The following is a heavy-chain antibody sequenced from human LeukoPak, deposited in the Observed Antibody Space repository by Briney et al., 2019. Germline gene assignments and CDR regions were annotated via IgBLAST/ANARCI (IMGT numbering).Heavy chain of an antibody. V-gene: IGHV4-39*07. CDR2: IYYSGST. Sequence: PSETLSLTCTVSGGSISSSSYYWGWIRQPPGKGLEWIGSIYYSGSTYYNPSLKSRVTISVDTSKNQFSLKLSSVTAADTAVYYCARARPPFSGWLNYYYYYMDVWGKGTTVTVSS. CDR3: ARARPPFSGWLNYYYYYMDV. CDR1: GGSISSSSYY. D-gene: IGHD6-19*01. J-gene: IGHJ6*03.